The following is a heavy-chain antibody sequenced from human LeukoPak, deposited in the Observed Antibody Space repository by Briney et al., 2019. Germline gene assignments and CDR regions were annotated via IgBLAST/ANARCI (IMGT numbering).Heavy chain of an antibody. Sequence: SETLSLNCTVSGGSVSSGSYYWSWIRQPPGKGLEWIGYIYYSGSTNYNPSLKSRVTISADTSKNQFSLKLSSVTAADTAVYYCARVRASGYDYWGQGTLVTVSS. CDR3: ARVRASGYDY. D-gene: IGHD3-22*01. V-gene: IGHV4-61*01. J-gene: IGHJ4*02. CDR1: GGSVSSGSYY. CDR2: IYYSGST.